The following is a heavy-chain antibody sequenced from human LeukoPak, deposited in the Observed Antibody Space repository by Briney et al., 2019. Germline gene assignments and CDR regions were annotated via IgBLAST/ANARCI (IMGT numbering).Heavy chain of an antibody. Sequence: GGSLRLSCEASEFTVISAYMNWVRQAPGKGLEWVSDIFAGGSAYYADSVKGRFTISRDNSKNMVYLQMNSLTAEDTAVYYCARVPDRSGHGGAFDIWGQGTMVTVSS. CDR3: ARVPDRSGHGGAFDI. D-gene: IGHD6-25*01. CDR2: IFAGGSA. V-gene: IGHV3-53*01. J-gene: IGHJ3*02. CDR1: EFTVISAY.